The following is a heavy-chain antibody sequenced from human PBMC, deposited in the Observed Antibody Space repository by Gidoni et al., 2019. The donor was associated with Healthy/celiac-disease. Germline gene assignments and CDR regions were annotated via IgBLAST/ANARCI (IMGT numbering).Heavy chain of an antibody. CDR1: GGSISSYY. Sequence: QVQLQESGPGLVKPSETLSLTCTVPGGSISSYYWSWLRQPPGKGLEWIGYSYYSGSTNYNPSLKSRVTISVDTSKNQFSLKLSSVTAADTAVYYCARSRLEYSSSSLDYWGQGTLVTVSS. J-gene: IGHJ4*02. D-gene: IGHD6-6*01. CDR3: ARSRLEYSSSSLDY. CDR2: SYYSGST. V-gene: IGHV4-59*01.